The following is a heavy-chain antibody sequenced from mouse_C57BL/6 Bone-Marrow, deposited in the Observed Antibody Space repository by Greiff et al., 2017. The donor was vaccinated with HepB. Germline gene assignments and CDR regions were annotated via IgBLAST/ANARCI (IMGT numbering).Heavy chain of an antibody. CDR3: ARGGYYGSSSAWFAY. D-gene: IGHD1-1*01. CDR1: GFTFSDYY. J-gene: IGHJ3*01. Sequence: EVQVVESGGGLVQPGGSLKLSCAASGFTFSDYYMYWVRQTPEKRLEWVAYISNGGGSTYYPDTVKVRFTISRDNAKHTLYLQMSRLKSEDTAMYYCARGGYYGSSSAWFAYWGQGTLVTVSA. CDR2: ISNGGGST. V-gene: IGHV5-12*01.